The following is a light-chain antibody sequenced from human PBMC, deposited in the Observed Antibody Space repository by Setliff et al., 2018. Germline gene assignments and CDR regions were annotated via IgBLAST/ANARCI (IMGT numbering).Light chain of an antibody. CDR1: SSDVGGYNY. V-gene: IGLV2-8*01. CDR2: EVS. CDR3: SSYAGSSNWGV. J-gene: IGLJ1*01. Sequence: QSALAQPPSASGSPGQSVTISCTGTSSDVGGYNYVSWYQQHPGKAPKLMIYEVSKWPSGVPDRFSGSKSGNTASLTVSGLQAEDEADYYCSSYAGSSNWGVFGTGTKGTV.